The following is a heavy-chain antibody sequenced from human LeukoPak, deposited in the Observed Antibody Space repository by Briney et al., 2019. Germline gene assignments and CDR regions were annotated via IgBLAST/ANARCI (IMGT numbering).Heavy chain of an antibody. J-gene: IGHJ4*02. CDR2: MNPNSGNT. D-gene: IGHD6-13*01. CDR3: ARSSSSWYV. Sequence: ASVKVSCKASGYTFTGYYMHWVRQAPGQGLEWMGWMNPNSGNTGYAQKFQGRVTMTRNTSISTAYMELSSLRSEDTAVYYCARSSSSWYVWGQGTLVTVSS. CDR1: GYTFTGYY. V-gene: IGHV1-8*02.